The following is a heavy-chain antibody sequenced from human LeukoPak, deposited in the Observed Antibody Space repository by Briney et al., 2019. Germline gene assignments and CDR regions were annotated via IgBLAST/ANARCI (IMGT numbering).Heavy chain of an antibody. D-gene: IGHD3-22*01. J-gene: IGHJ4*02. V-gene: IGHV1-2*02. CDR1: GYTFTGYY. Sequence: GASVKVSCKASGYTFTGYYMHWVRQAPGQGLEWMGWINPNSGGTNYAQKFQGRVTMTRDTSISTAYMELSRLRSDDTAVYYCARDRSITMIVVVSGDYFDYWGQGTLVTVSS. CDR3: ARDRSITMIVVVSGDYFDY. CDR2: INPNSGGT.